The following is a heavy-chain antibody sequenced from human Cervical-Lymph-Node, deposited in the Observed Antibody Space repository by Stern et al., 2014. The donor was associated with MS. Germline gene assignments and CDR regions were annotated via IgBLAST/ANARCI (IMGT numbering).Heavy chain of an antibody. Sequence: EVKLVESGGDVVRPGGSLRLSCVASGFTFGDYGMGWVRQAPGKGLEWVSGVNRNVDTPGYTDSMKGRFTVSRDNAKNSLYLQMHSLRAEDTAFYYCARRAAAVTYWYFDLWGRGTLVTVSS. J-gene: IGHJ2*01. CDR1: GFTFGDYG. D-gene: IGHD6-13*01. CDR2: VNRNVDTP. V-gene: IGHV3-20*04. CDR3: ARRAAAVTYWYFDL.